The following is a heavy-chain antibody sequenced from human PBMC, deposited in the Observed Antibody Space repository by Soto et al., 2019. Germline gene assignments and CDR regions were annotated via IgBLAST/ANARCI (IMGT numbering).Heavy chain of an antibody. J-gene: IGHJ4*02. CDR2: IYYSGST. CDR1: SIGDYY. CDR3: ARASLGADY. V-gene: IGHV4-30-4*01. Sequence: SIGDYYLSWIRQPPGKGLEWIGYIYYSGSTYYNPSLKSRVTISVDTSKKQLSLKLSSVTAADKAVYYCARASLGADYWGQGTLVT.